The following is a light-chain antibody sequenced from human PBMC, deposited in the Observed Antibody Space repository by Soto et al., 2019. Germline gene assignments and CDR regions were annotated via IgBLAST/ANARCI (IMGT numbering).Light chain of an antibody. CDR3: QQYINSPWT. Sequence: DILLTQSPSTLSASVGDRVTITCRASQSIRTWLAWYQQRPGKAPKLLIYKASSLESGVPSRFSGSGSGTEFTLTINSLQPDDFATYHCQQYINSPWTFGQGTKVEIK. J-gene: IGKJ1*01. CDR1: QSIRTW. V-gene: IGKV1-5*03. CDR2: KAS.